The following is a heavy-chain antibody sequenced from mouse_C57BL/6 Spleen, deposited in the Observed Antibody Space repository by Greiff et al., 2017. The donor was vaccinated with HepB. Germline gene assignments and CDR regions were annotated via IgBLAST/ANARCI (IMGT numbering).Heavy chain of an antibody. CDR2: IYPGDGDT. CDR1: GYAFSSYW. CDR3: ARSGNWGYAMDY. V-gene: IGHV1-80*01. Sequence: QVQLQQSGAELVKPGASVKISCKASGYAFSSYWMNWVKQRPGKGLEWIGQIYPGDGDTNYNGKFKGKATLTADKSSSTAYMQLSSLTSEDSAVYFCARSGNWGYAMDYWGQGTSVTVSS. D-gene: IGHD4-1*01. J-gene: IGHJ4*01.